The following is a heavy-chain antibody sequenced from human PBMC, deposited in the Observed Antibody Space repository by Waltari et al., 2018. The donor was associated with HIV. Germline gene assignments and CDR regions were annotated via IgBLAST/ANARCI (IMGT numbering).Heavy chain of an antibody. V-gene: IGHV4-59*01. J-gene: IGHJ6*03. CDR3: ARESPDYGDPMHYYYYYMDV. CDR2: IYYSGST. D-gene: IGHD4-17*01. CDR1: GGSISSYY. Sequence: QVQLQESGPGLVKPSETLSLTCTVSGGSISSYYWSWIRQPPGKGLEWIGYIYYSGSTNYNPSLKSRVTISVDTSKNQFSLKLSSVTAADTAVYYCARESPDYGDPMHYYYYYMDVWGKGTTVTVSS.